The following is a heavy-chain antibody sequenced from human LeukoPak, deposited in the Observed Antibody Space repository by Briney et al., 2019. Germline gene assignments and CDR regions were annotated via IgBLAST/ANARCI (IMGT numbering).Heavy chain of an antibody. CDR2: IYHSGST. CDR1: GYSISSGYY. V-gene: IGHV4-38-2*02. Sequence: SETLSLTCTVSGYSISSGYYWGWIRQPPGKGLEWIGSIYHSGSTYYNPSLKSRVTISVDTSKNQLSLKLSSVTAADTAVYYCAREGAAATLDYWGQGTLVTVSS. D-gene: IGHD6-13*01. J-gene: IGHJ4*02. CDR3: AREGAAATLDY.